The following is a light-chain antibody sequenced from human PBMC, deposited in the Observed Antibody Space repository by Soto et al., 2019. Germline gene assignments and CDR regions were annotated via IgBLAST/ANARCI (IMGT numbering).Light chain of an antibody. V-gene: IGKV3-20*01. Sequence: EIVLTQSPGTLSLSPGERATLSCRASQTVSSIFLAWYQQKPGQAPRLLIYGASSRATGIPDRFSGSGSGTDFTFTIRRLEPEDFAMYYCQQYESSRTFGQGTKVEMK. CDR1: QTVSSIF. CDR3: QQYESSRT. CDR2: GAS. J-gene: IGKJ1*01.